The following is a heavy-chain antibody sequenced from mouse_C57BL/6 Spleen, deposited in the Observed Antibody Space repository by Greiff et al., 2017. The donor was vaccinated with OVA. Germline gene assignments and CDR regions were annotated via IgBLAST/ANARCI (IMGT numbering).Heavy chain of an antibody. J-gene: IGHJ2*01. CDR3: AIPYYSNYVDY. CDR2: IHPSDSDT. Sequence: QVQLKQPGAELVKPGASVKVSCKASGYTFTSYWMHWVKQRPGQGLEWIGRIHPSDSDTNYNQKFKGKATLTVDKSSSTAYMQLSSLTSEDSAVYYCAIPYYSNYVDYWGQGTTLTVSS. D-gene: IGHD2-5*01. V-gene: IGHV1-74*01. CDR1: GYTFTSYW.